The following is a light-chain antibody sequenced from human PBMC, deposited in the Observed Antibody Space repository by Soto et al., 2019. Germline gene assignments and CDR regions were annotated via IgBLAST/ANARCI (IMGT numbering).Light chain of an antibody. CDR3: SSYTSSSTLWG. J-gene: IGLJ3*02. Sequence: QSVLTQPASVSGSPGQSITISCTGTSSDVGGYNYVSWYQQHPGKAPKLMIYDVSNRPSGVSNRFSGSKSGNTASLTISGLLAEDEADYYCSSYTSSSTLWGFGGGTKLTVL. CDR1: SSDVGGYNY. V-gene: IGLV2-14*01. CDR2: DVS.